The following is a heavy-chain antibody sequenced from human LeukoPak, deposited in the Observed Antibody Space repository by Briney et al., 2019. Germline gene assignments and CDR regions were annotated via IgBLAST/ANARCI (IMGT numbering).Heavy chain of an antibody. CDR3: AIMHGYYDGSGFWVQ. CDR1: GFTSSSYA. D-gene: IGHD3-22*01. CDR2: ISPSGDRT. J-gene: IGHJ4*02. V-gene: IGHV3-23*01. Sequence: GGSLRLSCAASGFTSSSYAMSWFRQAPGKGLEWVSFISPSGDRTSNADSVEGRFTISRDNTRNTLYLQMNSLRDEDTGVYYCAIMHGYYDGSGFWVQWGQGTLVTVSS.